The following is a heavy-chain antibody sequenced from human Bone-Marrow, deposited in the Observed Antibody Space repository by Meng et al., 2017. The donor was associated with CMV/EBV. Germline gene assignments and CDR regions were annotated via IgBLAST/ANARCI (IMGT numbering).Heavy chain of an antibody. J-gene: IGHJ5*02. Sequence: SLKISCAASDIPFSSYAMHWVRQAPVKGLEWVAFISYDGSNKYYADSVKGRFSIARDNSRNTLYLQMNSLRAEDTAVYYCAREEFRQQLVYGRNWFDPWGQGTLVTVSS. CDR3: AREEFRQQLVYGRNWFDP. CDR1: DIPFSSYA. V-gene: IGHV3-30-3*01. D-gene: IGHD6-13*01. CDR2: ISYDGSNK.